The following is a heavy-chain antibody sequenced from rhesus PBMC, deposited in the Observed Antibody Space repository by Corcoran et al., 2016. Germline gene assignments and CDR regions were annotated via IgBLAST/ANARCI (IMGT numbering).Heavy chain of an antibody. D-gene: IGHD6-31*01. CDR3: ARSGWYDY. CDR2: IYGSCGSN. Sequence: QVQLQESGPGLVKTSETLSLTCAVSGYYISSNHWNWIRQPPGKGLEWIGGIYGSCGSNYLNPSLKSRVTISTDTSKNQFSLKLSSVTAADTAVYYCARSGWYDYWGQGVLVTVSS. V-gene: IGHV4S5*01. J-gene: IGHJ4*01. CDR1: GYYISSNH.